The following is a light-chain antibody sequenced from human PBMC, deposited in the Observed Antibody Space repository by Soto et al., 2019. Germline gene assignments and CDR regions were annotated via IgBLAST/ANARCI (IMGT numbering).Light chain of an antibody. CDR2: AAS. V-gene: IGKV1-27*01. CDR1: QGISNF. CDR3: QKYNSVIT. Sequence: DIQMTQSQSSLSASVGDRVTITCRASQGISNFLAWYQQKPGKVPKLLISAASTLQSGVPSRFSGSGSGTDFTLTITSLQPEDVATYYCQKYNSVITFGQGTRLEI. J-gene: IGKJ5*01.